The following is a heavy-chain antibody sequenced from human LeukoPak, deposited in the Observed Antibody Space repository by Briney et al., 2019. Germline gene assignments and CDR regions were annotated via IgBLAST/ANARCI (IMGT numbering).Heavy chain of an antibody. Sequence: GGSLRLSCAASGFTFSDYYMSWIREAPGRGLGWGSYISSSGSTIYYADSVKGRFTISRDNAKNSLYLQMNSLRAEDTAVYYCARAPGYYDFWSGYSRFNYYYYYMDVWGKGTTVTVSS. CDR3: ARAPGYYDFWSGYSRFNYYYYYMDV. D-gene: IGHD3-3*01. CDR1: GFTFSDYY. V-gene: IGHV3-11*04. J-gene: IGHJ6*03. CDR2: ISSSGSTI.